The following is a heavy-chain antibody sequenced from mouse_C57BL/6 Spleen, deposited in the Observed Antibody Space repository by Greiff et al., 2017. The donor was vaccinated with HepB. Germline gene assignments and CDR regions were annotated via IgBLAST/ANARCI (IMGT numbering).Heavy chain of an antibody. CDR1: GYTFTSYT. CDR3: ARGRDDGYSVAWFAY. D-gene: IGHD2-3*01. CDR2: INPSSGYT. Sequence: QVQLQQSGAELARPGASVKMSCKASGYTFTSYTMHWVKQRPGQGLEWIGYINPSSGYTKYNQKFKDKATLTADKSSSTAYMQLRSLTSEDAAVYDCARGRDDGYSVAWFAYWGQGTRVTVSA. V-gene: IGHV1-4*01. J-gene: IGHJ3*01.